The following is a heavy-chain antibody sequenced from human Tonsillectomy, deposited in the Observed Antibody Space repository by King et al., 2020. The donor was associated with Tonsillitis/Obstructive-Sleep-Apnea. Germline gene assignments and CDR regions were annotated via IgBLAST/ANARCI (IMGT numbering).Heavy chain of an antibody. Sequence: VQLVQSGAEVKKPGESLKISCKGSGYSFTNYWIGWVRQMPGKGLEWMGIIYPDDSDTKYSPSFQGQVTISADKSISSAYLQWRSLKASDTAMYYCVRLEERSGNRGSYRYAIDPWGKGTLVTVSS. CDR3: VRLEERSGNRGSYRYAIDP. D-gene: IGHD3-16*02. CDR1: GYSFTNYW. CDR2: IYPDDSDT. J-gene: IGHJ5*02. V-gene: IGHV5-51*01.